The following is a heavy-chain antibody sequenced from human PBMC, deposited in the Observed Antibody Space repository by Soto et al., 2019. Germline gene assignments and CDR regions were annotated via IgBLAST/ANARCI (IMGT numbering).Heavy chain of an antibody. J-gene: IGHJ4*02. CDR1: GNTVPNYA. CDR3: ARDDSGFSGSHYIDYFNY. Sequence: QVQLVQSGAELKKPGASVKVSCKASGNTVPNYAIHWVRQAPGQRLEWMGWINGGNGNTYYSEHFKGRVTFTRDTPACTLXMQLSSLTSEDTAVYYCARDDSGFSGSHYIDYFNYWGQGALVTVSS. V-gene: IGHV1-3*01. CDR2: INGGNGNT. D-gene: IGHD1-26*01.